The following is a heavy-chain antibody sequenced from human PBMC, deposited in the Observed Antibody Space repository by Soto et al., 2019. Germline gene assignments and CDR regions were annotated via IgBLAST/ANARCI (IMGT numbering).Heavy chain of an antibody. CDR3: AHRRTTTEILTMYADWFDP. CDR1: GFSLSTGGMG. CDR2: IYWDDDK. D-gene: IGHD3-9*01. V-gene: IGHV2-5*02. Sequence: QITLKESGPTLVKPTQTLTLTCTFSGFSLSTGGMGVGGIRQAPGKSLEWLALIYWDDDKRYSPSLKSRITITEDTSKNQVALIRTTMDPVATATYSCAHRRTTTEILTMYADWFDPWGPGIVVTVSP. J-gene: IGHJ5*02.